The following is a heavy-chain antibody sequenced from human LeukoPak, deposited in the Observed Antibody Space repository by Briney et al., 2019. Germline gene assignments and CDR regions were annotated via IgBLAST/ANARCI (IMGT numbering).Heavy chain of an antibody. J-gene: IGHJ4*02. CDR2: MNPNSGST. CDR1: GYTLTSYD. V-gene: IGHV1-8*01. Sequence: ASVKVSFKASGYTLTSYDINWVRQATGQGLEWLGWMNPNSGSTGYSQKFQGRITITRNTSLSTAYMELSSLRSEDTAVYYCTRETPSRYFDYWGQGTLVTVSS. CDR3: TRETPSRYFDY. D-gene: IGHD4-23*01.